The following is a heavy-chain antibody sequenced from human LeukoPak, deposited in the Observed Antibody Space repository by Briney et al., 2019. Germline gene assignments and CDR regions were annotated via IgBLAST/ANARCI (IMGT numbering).Heavy chain of an antibody. CDR2: IRYDGSNK. CDR1: GFXXXSYA. CDR3: AKDLTTVTSQGDY. V-gene: IGHV3-30*02. J-gene: IGHJ4*02. D-gene: IGHD4-17*01. Sequence: GFXXXSYAIHWVRQAPGKGLEWVAYIRYDGSNKYYADSVKGRFTISRDNSRNTLYLQMNSLRVEDTAVYYCAKDLTTVTSQGDYWGQGTLVTVSS.